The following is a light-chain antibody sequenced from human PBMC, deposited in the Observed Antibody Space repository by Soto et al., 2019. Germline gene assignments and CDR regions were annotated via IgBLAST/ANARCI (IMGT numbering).Light chain of an antibody. CDR3: QQYDRSPYT. Sequence: EIVLTQSPGTVSLSPGERATLSCRASQTVTATYVAWFQQKPGQAPRLLIYDTSSRSTGIPDRFSGSGSGTDFTLTISRLEPEDSALYYCQQYDRSPYTFGQGTKLEIK. CDR2: DTS. V-gene: IGKV3-20*01. CDR1: QTVTATY. J-gene: IGKJ2*01.